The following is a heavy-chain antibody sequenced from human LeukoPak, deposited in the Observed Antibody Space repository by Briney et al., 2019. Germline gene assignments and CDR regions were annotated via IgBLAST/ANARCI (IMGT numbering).Heavy chain of an antibody. J-gene: IGHJ5*02. CDR1: GFRFSDFT. CDR3: AKEGGA. D-gene: IGHD3-16*01. CDR2: IGGRGGST. Sequence: GGSLRLSCAASGFRFSDFTMTWVRQAPGKGPEWVSAIGGRGGSTYYADFLGGRFIISRDNSKDMVYLQMNSLKVDDTATYYCAKEGGAWGQGTKVTVSS. V-gene: IGHV3-23*01.